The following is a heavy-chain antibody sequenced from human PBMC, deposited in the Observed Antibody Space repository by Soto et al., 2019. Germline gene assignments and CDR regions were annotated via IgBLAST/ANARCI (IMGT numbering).Heavy chain of an antibody. CDR1: GFTFSNAW. CDR2: IKSKTDGGTT. V-gene: IGHV3-15*01. CDR3: TTAVAGTYYYYGMDV. D-gene: IGHD6-19*01. J-gene: IGHJ6*02. Sequence: PGGSLRLSCAASGFTFSNAWMSWVRQAPGKGLEWVGRIKSKTDGGTTDYAAPVKGRVTISRDDSKNTLYLQMNSLKTEDTAVYYCTTAVAGTYYYYGMDVWGQGTTVTVSS.